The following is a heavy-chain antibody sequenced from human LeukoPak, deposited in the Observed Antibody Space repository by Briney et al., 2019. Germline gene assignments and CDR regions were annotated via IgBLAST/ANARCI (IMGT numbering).Heavy chain of an antibody. D-gene: IGHD2-15*01. CDR3: ARGPQVLRYCSGGSCYSPDI. CDR2: INHSGST. CDR1: GGSFSGYY. J-gene: IGHJ3*02. Sequence: SETLSLTCAVYGGSFSGYYWSWLRQPPGKGLEWIGEINHSGSTNYNPSLKSRVTISVDTSKNQFSLKLSSVTAADTAVYYCARGPQVLRYCSGGSCYSPDIWGQGTMVTVSS. V-gene: IGHV4-34*01.